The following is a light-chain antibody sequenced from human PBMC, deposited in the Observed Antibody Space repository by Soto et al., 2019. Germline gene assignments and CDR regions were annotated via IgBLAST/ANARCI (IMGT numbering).Light chain of an antibody. CDR3: QQYGSSHMYT. Sequence: EIVLTQSPCTLSLSPGERATLSCRASQSVSSSYLAWYQQKPGQAPRLLIYGASSRSTGIPDRFSGSGSVRDFTLTISRLEPEDFAVYSCQQYGSSHMYTFGQGTKQEIK. CDR2: GAS. V-gene: IGKV3-20*01. CDR1: QSVSSSY. J-gene: IGKJ2*01.